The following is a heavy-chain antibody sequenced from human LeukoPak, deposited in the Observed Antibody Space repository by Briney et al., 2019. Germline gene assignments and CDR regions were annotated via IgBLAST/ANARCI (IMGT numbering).Heavy chain of an antibody. D-gene: IGHD4-17*01. CDR3: AAKVTTRWYFDL. J-gene: IGHJ2*01. Sequence: SETLSLTCNVSGDSISSHYWSWIRQPPGKELEWIGFVYHTGSTNYNPSLKSRVTISVDTSKNQFSLKMRSVTAADTTVYYCAAKVTTRWYFDLWGRGTLVTVSS. CDR2: VYHTGST. V-gene: IGHV4-59*11. CDR1: GDSISSHY.